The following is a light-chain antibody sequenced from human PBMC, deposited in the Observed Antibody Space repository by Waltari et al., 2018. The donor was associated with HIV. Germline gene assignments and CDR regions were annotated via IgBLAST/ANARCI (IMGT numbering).Light chain of an antibody. Sequence: QSALTQPASVSGSPGQSITISCTGTSSDVGGYNYVSWYQQHPGKAPKHMIYDVSNRPSGCSNRFSGAKSGNTASLTISGLQAENEADYYCSSYTSSSTLPFGTGTKVTVL. CDR2: DVS. CDR1: SSDVGGYNY. V-gene: IGLV2-14*01. J-gene: IGLJ1*01. CDR3: SSYTSSSTLP.